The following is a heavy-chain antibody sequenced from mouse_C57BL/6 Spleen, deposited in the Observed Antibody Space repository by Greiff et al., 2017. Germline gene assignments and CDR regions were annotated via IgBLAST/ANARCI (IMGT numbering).Heavy chain of an antibody. J-gene: IGHJ2*01. CDR1: GYTFTSYW. D-gene: IGHD1-1*01. CDR3: TYYYGSSYAYFDY. V-gene: IGHV1-5*01. Sequence: VQLQQSGTVLARPGASVKMSCKTSGYTFTSYWMHWVKQRPGQGLEWIGAIYPGNSDTSYNQKFKGKAKLTAVTSASTAYMELSSLTNEDSAVYYCTYYYGSSYAYFDYWGQGTTLTVSS. CDR2: IYPGNSDT.